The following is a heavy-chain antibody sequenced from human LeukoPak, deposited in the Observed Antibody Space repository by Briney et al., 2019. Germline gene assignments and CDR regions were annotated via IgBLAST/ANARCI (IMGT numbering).Heavy chain of an antibody. CDR3: ARDPDGYTYIGDY. CDR1: GFTFSSYG. Sequence: GGSLRLSCAASGFTFSSYGMHWVRQGPGKGLEWVAVIRSDGSNTYYADPVKGRFTISRDNSKNTLYLQMNSLRAEDTAVYYCARDPDGYTYIGDYWGQGTLVTVSP. J-gene: IGHJ4*02. D-gene: IGHD5-24*01. CDR2: IRSDGSNT. V-gene: IGHV3-33*01.